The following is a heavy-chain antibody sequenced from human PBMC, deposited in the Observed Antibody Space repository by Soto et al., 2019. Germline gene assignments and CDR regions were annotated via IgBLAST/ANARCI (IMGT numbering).Heavy chain of an antibody. CDR3: ARIVSKHAFDI. CDR2: IYYSGST. Sequence: SETLSLTCTVSGGSISSYYWSWIRQPPGKGLEWIGYIYYSGSTNYNPSLKSRVTISVDTSKNQFSLKLSSVTAADTAVYYCARIVSKHAFDIWGQGTMVTVSS. D-gene: IGHD3-22*01. CDR1: GGSISSYY. J-gene: IGHJ3*02. V-gene: IGHV4-59*12.